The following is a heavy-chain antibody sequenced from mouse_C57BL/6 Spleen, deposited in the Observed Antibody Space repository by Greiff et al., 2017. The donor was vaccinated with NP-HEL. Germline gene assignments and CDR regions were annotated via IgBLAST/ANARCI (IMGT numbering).Heavy chain of an antibody. CDR2: IDPEDGET. V-gene: IGHV14-2*01. Sequence: EVQLQQSGAELVKPGASVKLSCTASGFNIKDYYMHWVKQRTEQGLEWIGRIDPEDGETKYAPTFQGKATITADTSSNTAYLQLSSLTSEDTAVYYCATTVVGNFDYWGQGTTLTVSS. J-gene: IGHJ2*01. CDR3: ATTVVGNFDY. D-gene: IGHD1-1*01. CDR1: GFNIKDYY.